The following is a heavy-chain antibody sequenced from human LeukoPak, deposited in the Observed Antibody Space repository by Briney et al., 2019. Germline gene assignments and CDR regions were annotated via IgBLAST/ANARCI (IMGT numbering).Heavy chain of an antibody. V-gene: IGHV4-61*02. CDR2: IYTSGST. CDR3: ARRSPRTHFDY. J-gene: IGHJ4*02. Sequence: SETLSLTCTVSGGSISSGSYYWSWIRQPAGKGLEWIGRIYTSGSTNYNPSLKSRVTISVDTSKNQFSLKLSSVTAADTAFYYCARRSPRTHFDYWGQGTLVTVSS. CDR1: GGSISSGSYY.